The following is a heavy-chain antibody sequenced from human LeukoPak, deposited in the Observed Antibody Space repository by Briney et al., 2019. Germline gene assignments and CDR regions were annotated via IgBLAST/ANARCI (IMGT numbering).Heavy chain of an antibody. CDR3: AKDRGVLEWLFGFDP. D-gene: IGHD3-3*01. CDR1: RFTFSSYI. V-gene: IGHV3-21*04. CDR2: ISSSSSYI. Sequence: GGSLRLSCAASRFTFSSYIMNWVRQAPGKGREGVSSISSSSSYIYYADSVKGRFTIARDNAKNSLYLQMNSLRAEDTALYCCAKDRGVLEWLFGFDPWGQGTLVTVSS. J-gene: IGHJ5*02.